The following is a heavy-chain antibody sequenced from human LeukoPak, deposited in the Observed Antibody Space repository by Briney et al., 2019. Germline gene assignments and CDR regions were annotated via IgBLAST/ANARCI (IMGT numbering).Heavy chain of an antibody. CDR3: ARDSYQDYYGRFDP. J-gene: IGHJ5*02. CDR1: GFSFSNHG. V-gene: IGHV3-33*01. Sequence: GSLRLSCAASGFSFSNHGMHWVRQAPGKRLEWVAVIWDDGNNKRYANSVNGRFTISRDNSENTLYLQMNGLTAEDTAMYYCARDSYQDYYGRFDPWGQGTLVIVS. D-gene: IGHD3-10*01. CDR2: IWDDGNNK.